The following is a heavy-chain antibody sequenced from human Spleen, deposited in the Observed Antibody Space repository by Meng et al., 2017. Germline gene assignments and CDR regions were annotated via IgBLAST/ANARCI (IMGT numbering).Heavy chain of an antibody. Sequence: GESLKISCAASGFSFDDYGMSWVRQAPGKGLEWVSGINWNGGSTGYGDSVKGRFTISRDNAKNSLYLQMNSLRAEDTAVYYCARGPVTLVVVDYWYFDLWGRGTLVTVSS. CDR3: ARGPVTLVVVDYWYFDL. CDR1: GFSFDDYG. J-gene: IGHJ2*01. D-gene: IGHD2-15*01. V-gene: IGHV3-20*04. CDR2: INWNGGST.